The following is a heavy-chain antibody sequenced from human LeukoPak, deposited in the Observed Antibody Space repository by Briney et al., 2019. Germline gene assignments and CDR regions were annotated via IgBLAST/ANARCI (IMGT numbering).Heavy chain of an antibody. Sequence: GGSLRLSCGASGFTFSSYGMHWVRQAPGKGLEWVAVIWHDGSNKYYADSVKGRFTISRDNSKNTLYLQMNSPRAEDTAVYYCASTSGWYEPIDYWGQGTLVTVSS. CDR2: IWHDGSNK. V-gene: IGHV3-33*01. D-gene: IGHD6-19*01. J-gene: IGHJ4*02. CDR3: ASTSGWYEPIDY. CDR1: GFTFSSYG.